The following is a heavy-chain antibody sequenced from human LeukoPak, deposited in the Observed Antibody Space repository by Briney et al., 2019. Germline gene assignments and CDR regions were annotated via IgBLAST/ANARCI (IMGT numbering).Heavy chain of an antibody. CDR3: AKRGVQQWLVDWYFDY. J-gene: IGHJ4*02. CDR2: ISDSGGST. Sequence: GGSLRLSCAASGFTFYNYAMSWVRQAPGKGLEWVSGISDSGGSTFYAESVKGRFTISRDNSKLYLQMNSLRAEDTAVYYCAKRGVQQWLVDWYFDYWGQGTLVTVSS. V-gene: IGHV3-23*01. D-gene: IGHD6-19*01. CDR1: GFTFYNYA.